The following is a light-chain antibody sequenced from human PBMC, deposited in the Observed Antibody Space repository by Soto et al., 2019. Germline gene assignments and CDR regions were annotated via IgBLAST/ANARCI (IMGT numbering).Light chain of an antibody. V-gene: IGLV2-14*01. CDR1: SSDVGGCNY. J-gene: IGLJ1*01. CDR2: DVG. Sequence: QSALTQPASVSGSPGQSITISCTGTSSDVGGCNYVSWYQQHPGKAPKLMIYDVGNRPSGISNRFSASKSGNTASLTISGLQAEDEADYFCSSYTSSSTQVFGTGTKVTVL. CDR3: SSYTSSSTQV.